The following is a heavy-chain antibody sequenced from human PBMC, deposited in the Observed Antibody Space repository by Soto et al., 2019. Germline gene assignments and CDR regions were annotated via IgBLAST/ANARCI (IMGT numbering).Heavy chain of an antibody. CDR1: GFTFSNYA. Sequence: GGSLRLSCAASGFTFSNYAMSWVRQAPGKGLEWVSAISGSGDSTYYADSVKGRFTISRDNSKNTLYLQMNSLRAEDTAVYYCAKRGLGYCSTTSCRGRWFDPWGQGTLVTVSS. D-gene: IGHD2-2*01. J-gene: IGHJ5*02. V-gene: IGHV3-23*01. CDR2: ISGSGDST. CDR3: AKRGLGYCSTTSCRGRWFDP.